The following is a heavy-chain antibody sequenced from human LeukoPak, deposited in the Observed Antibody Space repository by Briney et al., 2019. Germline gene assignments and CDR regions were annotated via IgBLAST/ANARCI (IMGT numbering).Heavy chain of an antibody. CDR3: AGTPWFGELTLDY. CDR2: IVVGSGNT. D-gene: IGHD3-10*01. J-gene: IGHJ4*02. CDR1: GFTFTSST. Sequence: SVKVSCKASGFTFTSSTIQWVREARGQRLEWIGWIVVGSGNTNYAQKFQERVIITRDMSTTTVYMELSSLRSEDTAVYYCAGTPWFGELTLDYWGQGTLVTVSS. V-gene: IGHV1-58*02.